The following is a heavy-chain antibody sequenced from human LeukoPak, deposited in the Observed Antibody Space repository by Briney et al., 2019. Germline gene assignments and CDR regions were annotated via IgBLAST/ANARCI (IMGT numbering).Heavy chain of an antibody. J-gene: IGHJ6*04. CDR2: INTKTGNP. V-gene: IGHV7-4-1*02. Sequence: GASVKVSCQASGYTLTRYAVNWVRQAPGQGLAWMGWINTKTGNPTYAQGFTGRFVFSLDTSVTTAYLQIRSLKDEDTAVYYCARVLGGLNLGMDVWGKGSTVTVSP. D-gene: IGHD3-16*01. CDR3: ARVLGGLNLGMDV. CDR1: GYTLTRYA.